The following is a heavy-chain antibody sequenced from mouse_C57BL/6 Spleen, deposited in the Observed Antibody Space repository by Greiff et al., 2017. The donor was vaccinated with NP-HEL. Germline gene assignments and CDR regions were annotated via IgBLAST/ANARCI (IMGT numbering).Heavy chain of an antibody. CDR3: ARERDYGSFDY. J-gene: IGHJ2*01. CDR1: GFTFSSYA. Sequence: EVKLVESGGGLVKPGGSLKLSCAASGFTFSSYAMSWVRQTPEKRLEWVATISDGGSYTYYPDNVKGRFTISRDNAKNNLYLQMSHLKSEDTAMYYCARERDYGSFDYWGQGTTLTVSS. V-gene: IGHV5-4*01. D-gene: IGHD1-1*01. CDR2: ISDGGSYT.